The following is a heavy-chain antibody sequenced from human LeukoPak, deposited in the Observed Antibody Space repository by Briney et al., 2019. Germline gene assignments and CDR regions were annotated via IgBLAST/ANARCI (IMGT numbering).Heavy chain of an antibody. CDR3: ASSRVTIFGVA. Sequence: PSETLSLTCTVSGGSISSYYWSWLRQPPGKGLEWIGYIYYSGSTNYNPSLKSRVTISVDTSKNQFSLKLSSVTAADTAVYYCASSRVTIFGVAWGQGTLVTVSS. D-gene: IGHD3-3*01. CDR1: GGSISSYY. CDR2: IYYSGST. J-gene: IGHJ5*02. V-gene: IGHV4-59*01.